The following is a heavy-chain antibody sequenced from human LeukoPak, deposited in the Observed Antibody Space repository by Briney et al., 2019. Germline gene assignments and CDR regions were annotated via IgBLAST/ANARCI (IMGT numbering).Heavy chain of an antibody. Sequence: ASVKVSCKASGYTFTGYYMHWVRQAPGQGLEWMGWINPNSGGTNYAQKFQGWVTMTRDTSISTAYMELSRLRSDDTAVYYCARVGNGAAAGASDLDYWGQGTLVTVSS. CDR2: INPNSGGT. CDR3: ARVGNGAAAGASDLDY. J-gene: IGHJ4*02. V-gene: IGHV1-2*04. D-gene: IGHD6-13*01. CDR1: GYTFTGYY.